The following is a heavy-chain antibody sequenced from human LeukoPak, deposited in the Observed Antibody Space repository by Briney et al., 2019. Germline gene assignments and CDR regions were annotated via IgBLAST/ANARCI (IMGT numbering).Heavy chain of an antibody. CDR1: GYTFTSYG. Sequence: ASVTVSCKASGYTFTSYGISWVRQAPGQGLEGMGWISAYNGNTNYAQKLQGRVTMTTDTSTSTAYMELRSLRSDDTAVYYCAREQGYSGYDCYYYYGMDVWGQGTTVTVSS. D-gene: IGHD5-12*01. CDR2: ISAYNGNT. V-gene: IGHV1-18*01. J-gene: IGHJ6*02. CDR3: AREQGYSGYDCYYYYGMDV.